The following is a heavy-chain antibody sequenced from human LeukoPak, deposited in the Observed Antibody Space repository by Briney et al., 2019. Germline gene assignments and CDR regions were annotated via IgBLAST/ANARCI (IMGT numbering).Heavy chain of an antibody. Sequence: SETLSLTCTVSGGSISSYYWSWIRQPPGKGLEWIGYIYYSGSTNYNPSLKSRVTISVDTSKNQFSLKLSSVTAADTAVYYCALWGSAAAPFDYWGQGTLVTVSS. CDR2: IYYSGST. J-gene: IGHJ4*02. CDR1: GGSISSYY. V-gene: IGHV4-59*01. D-gene: IGHD6-13*01. CDR3: ALWGSAAAPFDY.